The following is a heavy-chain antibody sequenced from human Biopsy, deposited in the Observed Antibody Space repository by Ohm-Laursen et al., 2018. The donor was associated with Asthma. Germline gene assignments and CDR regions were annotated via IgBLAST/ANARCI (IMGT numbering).Heavy chain of an antibody. Sequence: SSLRLSCAASGFMFRSFGMHWVRQAPGKGLEWVAVISYDGNHKFYEDSVKCRFTISRDNSKNTLYLQMNSLRTEDTAVYYCAKRRGYSGHDNDYWGQGTLVIVSS. D-gene: IGHD5-12*01. V-gene: IGHV3-30*18. J-gene: IGHJ4*02. CDR1: GFMFRSFG. CDR3: AKRRGYSGHDNDY. CDR2: ISYDGNHK.